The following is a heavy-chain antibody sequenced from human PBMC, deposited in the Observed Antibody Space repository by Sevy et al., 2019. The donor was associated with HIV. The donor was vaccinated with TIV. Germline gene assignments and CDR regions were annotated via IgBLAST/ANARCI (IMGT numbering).Heavy chain of an antibody. CDR3: ARGLYYYDSSGYYWP. Sequence: ASVKVSCKASGYTFTGYYMHWVRQAPGQGLEWMGWINPNSGGTNYAQKFQGRVTMTRDTSISTAYMELSRLRSDDTAVYYCARGLYYYDSSGYYWPWGQGTLVTVSS. J-gene: IGHJ5*02. D-gene: IGHD3-22*01. CDR2: INPNSGGT. V-gene: IGHV1-2*02. CDR1: GYTFTGYY.